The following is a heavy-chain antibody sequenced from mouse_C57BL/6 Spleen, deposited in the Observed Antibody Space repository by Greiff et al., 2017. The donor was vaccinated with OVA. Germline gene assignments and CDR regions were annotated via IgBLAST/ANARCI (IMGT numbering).Heavy chain of an antibody. Sequence: QVQLKQSGAELARPGASVKLSCKASGYTFTSYGISWVKQRTGQGLEWIGEIYPRSGNTYYNEKFKGKATLTADKSSSTAYMELRSLTSEDSAVYFCARSNDYEAPWFAYWGQGTLVTVSA. CDR1: GYTFTSYG. J-gene: IGHJ3*01. CDR2: IYPRSGNT. CDR3: ARSNDYEAPWFAY. V-gene: IGHV1-81*01. D-gene: IGHD2-4*01.